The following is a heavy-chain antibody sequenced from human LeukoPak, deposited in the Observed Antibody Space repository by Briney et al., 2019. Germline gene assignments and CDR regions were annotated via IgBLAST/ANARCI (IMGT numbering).Heavy chain of an antibody. D-gene: IGHD1-26*01. CDR1: GFTFSSYW. J-gene: IGHJ4*02. CDR3: ARDKVVGATYFDY. Sequence: GGSLRLSCAASGFTFSSYWMSWVRQAPGKGLEWVANIKQDGSEKYYVDSVKGRFTISRDNAKNSLYLQMNRLRAEDTAVYYCARDKVVGATYFDYWGQGTLVTVSS. V-gene: IGHV3-7*01. CDR2: IKQDGSEK.